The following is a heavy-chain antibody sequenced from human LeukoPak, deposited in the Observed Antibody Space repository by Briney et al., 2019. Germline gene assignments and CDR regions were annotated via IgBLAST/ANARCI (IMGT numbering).Heavy chain of an antibody. CDR2: INPSGGST. J-gene: IGHJ3*02. V-gene: IGHV1-46*01. Sequence: GASVKVSCTASGHIFTVDSIHWVRQAPGQGLEWMGIINPSGGSTSYAQKFQGRVTMTRDTSTSTVYMELSSLRSEDTAVYYCARSVGDIWGQGTMVTVSS. CDR3: ARSVGDI. CDR1: GHIFTVDS. D-gene: IGHD1-26*01.